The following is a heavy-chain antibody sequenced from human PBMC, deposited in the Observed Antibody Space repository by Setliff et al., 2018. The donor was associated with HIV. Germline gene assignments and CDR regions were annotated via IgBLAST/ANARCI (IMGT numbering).Heavy chain of an antibody. CDR1: GYSFTSSG. V-gene: IGHV1-18*01. D-gene: IGHD6-13*01. CDR3: ATSQQLVRRFDP. Sequence: ASVKVSCKTSGYSFTSSGISWVRQAPGQGLEWMGWISIYNANTKYSQNFQDRVTFTRDTSASTAYMELSSLRSEDTAVYYCATSQQLVRRFDPWGQGTLVTVSS. CDR2: ISIYNANT. J-gene: IGHJ5*02.